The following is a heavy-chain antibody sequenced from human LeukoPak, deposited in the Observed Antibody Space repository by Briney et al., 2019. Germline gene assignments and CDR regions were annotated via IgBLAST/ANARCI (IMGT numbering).Heavy chain of an antibody. D-gene: IGHD4-17*01. CDR3: ARRLARRGYGDYCDY. CDR2: IYHSGST. Sequence: SETLSLTCTVSGGSISSSNYYWGWIRQPPGKGLEWIGYIYHSGSTNYNPSLKSRVTISVDTSKNQFSLKLSSVTAADTAVYYCARRLARRGYGDYCDYWGQGTLVTVSS. J-gene: IGHJ4*02. CDR1: GGSISSSNYY. V-gene: IGHV4-61*05.